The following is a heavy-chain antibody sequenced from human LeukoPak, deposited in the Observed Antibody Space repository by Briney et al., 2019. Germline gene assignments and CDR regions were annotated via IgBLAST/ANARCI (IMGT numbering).Heavy chain of an antibody. CDR1: GFTFSSYW. CDR3: AREEVATILYLYYYYGIDV. V-gene: IGHV3-7*01. CDR2: IKQDGSEK. Sequence: GGSLRLSCAASGFTFSSYWMSWVRQAPGKGLEWVANIKQDGSEKYYVDSVKGRFTISRDNAKNSLYLQMNSLRAEDTAVYYCAREEVATILYLYYYYGIDVWGQGTTVTVSS. D-gene: IGHD5-12*01. J-gene: IGHJ6*02.